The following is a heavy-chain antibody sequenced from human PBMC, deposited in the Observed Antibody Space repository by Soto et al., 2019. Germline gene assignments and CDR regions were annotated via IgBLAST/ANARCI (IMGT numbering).Heavy chain of an antibody. CDR2: VIPMLSMS. D-gene: IGHD3-10*01. J-gene: IGHJ4*02. V-gene: IGHV1-69*02. Sequence: QVHLVQSGVEVKKPGSSVKVSCKASGDTFSSYTINWVRQAPGLGLEWMGRVIPMLSMSNYALKFQGRVTMTADKSTNTAYMELSSLRSEDTATYYCARSYGSGSRAFYYWGQGALVTVSS. CDR1: GDTFSSYT. CDR3: ARSYGSGSRAFYY.